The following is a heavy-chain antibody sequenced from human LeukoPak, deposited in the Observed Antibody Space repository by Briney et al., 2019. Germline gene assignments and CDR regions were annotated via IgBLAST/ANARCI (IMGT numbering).Heavy chain of an antibody. Sequence: ASVKVSCKASGGTFSSYAISWVRQAPGQGLEWMGGFDPEDGETIYAQKFQGRVTMTEDTSTDTAYMELSSLRSEDTAVYYCATAWFGELFNWFDPRGQGTLVTVSS. CDR2: FDPEDGET. D-gene: IGHD3-10*01. V-gene: IGHV1-24*01. J-gene: IGHJ5*02. CDR1: GGTFSSYA. CDR3: ATAWFGELFNWFDP.